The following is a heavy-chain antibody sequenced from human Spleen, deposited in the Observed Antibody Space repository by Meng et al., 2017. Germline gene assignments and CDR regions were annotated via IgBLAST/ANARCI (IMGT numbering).Heavy chain of an antibody. J-gene: IGHJ4*02. CDR2: INSDGSTT. V-gene: IGHV3-74*01. D-gene: IGHD5-18*01. Sequence: GESLKISCAASGFTFSNYWMHWVRQVPGKGLVWVSRINSDGSTTNYADSVKGRFTISRDNAKNTLFLQMNSLRAEDTAVYYCARDFFSNTAMVKHDYWGQGTRVTVSS. CDR1: GFTFSNYW. CDR3: ARDFFSNTAMVKHDY.